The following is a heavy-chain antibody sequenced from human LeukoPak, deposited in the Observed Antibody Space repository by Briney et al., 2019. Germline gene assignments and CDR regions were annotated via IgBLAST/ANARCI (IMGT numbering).Heavy chain of an antibody. D-gene: IGHD6-13*01. V-gene: IGHV4-59*01. CDR1: GGSISSYY. Sequence: SETLSLTCTVSGGSISSYYWSWIRQPPGKGLEWIGYIYYSGTTNYNPSLKSRVTISVDTSKNQFSLKLSSVTAADTAVYYCARGVYIAAAQYGYWGQGTLVTVTS. CDR3: ARGVYIAAAQYGY. CDR2: IYYSGTT. J-gene: IGHJ4*02.